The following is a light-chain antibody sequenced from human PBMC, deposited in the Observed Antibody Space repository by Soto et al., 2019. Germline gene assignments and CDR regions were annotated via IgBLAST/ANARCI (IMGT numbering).Light chain of an antibody. CDR2: EVS. CDR1: SSDVGGYNY. V-gene: IGLV2-14*01. CDR3: SSYTTSITYV. Sequence: VLTQPASVSGYPGQSITISCTGTSSDVGGYNYVSWYQQHPGKAPKLMIYEVSNRPSGVSNRFSGSKSGNTASLTISGLQAEDEADYYCSSYTTSITYVFGTGTKVTVL. J-gene: IGLJ1*01.